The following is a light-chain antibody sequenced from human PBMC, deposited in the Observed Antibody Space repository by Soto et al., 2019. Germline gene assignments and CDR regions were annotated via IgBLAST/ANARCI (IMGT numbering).Light chain of an antibody. V-gene: IGLV2-11*01. CDR1: SSDAGGYEY. J-gene: IGLJ1*01. CDR3: CSYAGSPFYV. Sequence: QSALTQPRSVSGSPGQSVTISCTGTSSDAGGYEYVSWYQQHPGKAPKLMIYDVTKRPSGVPDRFSGSRSGNTASLTISGLQTEDEADYYCCSYAGSPFYVFGIGTKLTVL. CDR2: DVT.